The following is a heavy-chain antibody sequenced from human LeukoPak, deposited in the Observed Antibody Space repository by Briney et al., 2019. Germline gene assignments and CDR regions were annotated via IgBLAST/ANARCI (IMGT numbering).Heavy chain of an antibody. J-gene: IGHJ3*02. D-gene: IGHD4-17*01. CDR2: IYYSGST. Sequence: SETLSLTCTVSGGSISSYYWSWIRQPPGKGLEWIGYIYYSGSTNYNPSLKSRVTISVDTSKNQFSLKLSSVTAADTAVYYCAREVGDYYAFDIWGQGTMVIVSS. CDR1: GGSISSYY. CDR3: AREVGDYYAFDI. V-gene: IGHV4-59*01.